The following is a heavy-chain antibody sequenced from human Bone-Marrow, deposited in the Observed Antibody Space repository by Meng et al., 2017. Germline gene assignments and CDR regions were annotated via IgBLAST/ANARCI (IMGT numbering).Heavy chain of an antibody. CDR3: ARDTATVTITSPGYYYYGMDV. CDR2: INTDASIT. CDR1: GFTFSSYN. D-gene: IGHD4-17*01. V-gene: IGHV3-74*03. J-gene: IGHJ6*02. Sequence: GGSLRLSCAASGFTFSSYNMHWVRQTPGEGLVWVSRINTDASITTYADSVKGRFTISRDNSKNTLYLQMNSLRAEDTAVYYCARDTATVTITSPGYYYYGMDVWGQGTTVTVSS.